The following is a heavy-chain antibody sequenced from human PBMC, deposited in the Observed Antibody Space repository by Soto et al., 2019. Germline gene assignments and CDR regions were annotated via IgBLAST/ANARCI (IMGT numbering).Heavy chain of an antibody. CDR2: IHYSGTT. D-gene: IGHD3-22*01. V-gene: IGHV4-39*01. CDR1: GGSISIGTDY. J-gene: IGHJ4*02. CDR3: ARRHAHDFYDRSGDVL. Sequence: QLQLQESGPGLVKPSETLSLTCTVSGGSISIGTDYWGWIRQAPGKGLEWIGNIHYSGTTSYSPSLKSRVTISVDTSKNQFSLKLSSVTAADTAVYYCARRHAHDFYDRSGDVLWGQGTQVTVSS.